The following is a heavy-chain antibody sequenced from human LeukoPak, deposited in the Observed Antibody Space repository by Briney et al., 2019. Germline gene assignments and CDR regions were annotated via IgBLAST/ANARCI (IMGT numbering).Heavy chain of an antibody. J-gene: IGHJ4*02. D-gene: IGHD2-21*02. V-gene: IGHV4-38-2*02. Sequence: PSETLSLTCSVSGYAISSDYFWGWIRQPPGKGLEWIGTIYHSGSTYYNPSLKSRVTISVDTSKNQFSLKLSSVTAADTAVYYCARDRVGTGFDYWGQGTLVTVSS. CDR1: GYAISSDYF. CDR2: IYHSGST. CDR3: ARDRVGTGFDY.